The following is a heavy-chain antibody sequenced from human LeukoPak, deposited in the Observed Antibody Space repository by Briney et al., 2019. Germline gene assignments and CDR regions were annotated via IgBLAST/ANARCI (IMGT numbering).Heavy chain of an antibody. CDR3: ARGRSTMVRGAVFDY. V-gene: IGHV4-39*07. J-gene: IGHJ4*02. D-gene: IGHD3-10*01. Sequence: PSETLSLTCTVSGGSISSSSYYWSWIRQPPGKGLEWIGEINHSGSTNYNPSLKSRVTISVDTSKNQFSLKLSSVTAADTAVYYCARGRSTMVRGAVFDYWGQGTLVTVSS. CDR2: INHSGST. CDR1: GGSISSSSYY.